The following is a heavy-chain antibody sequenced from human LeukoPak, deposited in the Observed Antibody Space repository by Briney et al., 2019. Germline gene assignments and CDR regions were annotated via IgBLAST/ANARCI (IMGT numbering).Heavy chain of an antibody. Sequence: GRSLRLSCAASGFTFDDYGMSWVRQAPGKGLEWVSGINWNGGSTGYADSVKGRFTISRDNAKNSLYLQMNSLRAEDTALYYCARDVGGDTSIQYFQHWGQGTLVTVSS. CDR1: GFTFDDYG. V-gene: IGHV3-20*04. J-gene: IGHJ1*01. CDR3: ARDVGGDTSIQYFQH. CDR2: INWNGGST. D-gene: IGHD2-21*02.